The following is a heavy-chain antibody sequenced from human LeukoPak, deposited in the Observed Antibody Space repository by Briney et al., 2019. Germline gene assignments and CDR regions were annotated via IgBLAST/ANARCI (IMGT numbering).Heavy chain of an antibody. J-gene: IGHJ4*01. Sequence: ASGKVSCKASGYTFTGYYMHWVRQAPGQGLEWMGWINPNSGGTNYAQKFQGRVTMTRDTSITTAYMELSRLTSDDTAVYYCARDFKRVDSSAGWWGADYWGQGTLVTVSS. CDR3: ARDFKRVDSSAGWWGADY. D-gene: IGHD6-13*01. CDR1: GYTFTGYY. CDR2: INPNSGGT. V-gene: IGHV1-2*02.